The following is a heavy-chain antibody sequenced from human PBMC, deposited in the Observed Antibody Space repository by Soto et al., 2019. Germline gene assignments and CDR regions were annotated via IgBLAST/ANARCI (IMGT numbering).Heavy chain of an antibody. D-gene: IGHD1-1*01. CDR3: VRDGIGTGPDFDY. V-gene: IGHV3-74*01. J-gene: IGHJ4*02. CDR2: IGFDVSDT. CDR1: GFTGNNFW. Sequence: EVQLVESGGGLVQPGGSLRLSCAASGFTGNNFWVHWVRQAPGKGLVWVAHIGFDVSDTNYADSVKGRFTISRDDAKNTVFLQMSSLRAEDTSVYYCVRDGIGTGPDFDYWGQGILVIVSS.